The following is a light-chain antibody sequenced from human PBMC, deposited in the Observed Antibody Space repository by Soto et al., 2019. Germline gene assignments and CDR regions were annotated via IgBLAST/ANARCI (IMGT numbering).Light chain of an antibody. CDR1: SSDIGGSDF. J-gene: IGLJ2*01. V-gene: IGLV2-14*01. CDR2: EVN. CDR3: SSYADTNNLV. Sequence: QSALTQPASVSGSPGQSITISCTGTSSDIGGSDFVSWYQQHPGKAPKLVMSEVNNRPSGVSSRFSGSKSGNTASLTISGLQAEDEADYYCSSYADTNNLVFGGGTKLTVL.